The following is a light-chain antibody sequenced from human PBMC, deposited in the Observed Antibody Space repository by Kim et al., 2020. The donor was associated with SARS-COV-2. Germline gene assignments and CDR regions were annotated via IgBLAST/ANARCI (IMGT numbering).Light chain of an antibody. V-gene: IGLV3-9*01. CDR1: NIGSKN. CDR3: QVWDSVGV. J-gene: IGLJ3*02. Sequence: SYELTQPLSVSVALGQTARITCGGNNIGSKNVHWYQQKPGQAPVLVIYRDSNRPSGIPERFSGSNSGNTATLTISRAQAGDEADYYCQVWDSVGVFGGGT. CDR2: RDS.